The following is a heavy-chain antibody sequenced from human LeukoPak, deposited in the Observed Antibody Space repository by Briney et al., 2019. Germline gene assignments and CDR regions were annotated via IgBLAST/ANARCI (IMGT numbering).Heavy chain of an antibody. Sequence: GGSLRLSCAASGFTFSSYSMNWVRQAPGKGLEWVSSISSSSSYIYYADSVKGRFTISRDNAKNSLYLQMNSLRAEDTAVYYCATDLLWFGDSYFDYWGQGTLVTVSS. CDR3: ATDLLWFGDSYFDY. CDR1: GFTFSSYS. J-gene: IGHJ4*02. V-gene: IGHV3-21*01. CDR2: ISSSSSYI. D-gene: IGHD3-10*01.